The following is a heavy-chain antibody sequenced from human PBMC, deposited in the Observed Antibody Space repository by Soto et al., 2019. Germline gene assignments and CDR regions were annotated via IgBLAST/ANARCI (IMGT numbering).Heavy chain of an antibody. CDR3: ARSSGVSTPDFDY. CDR2: ISHDGSIK. J-gene: IGHJ4*02. V-gene: IGHV3-30-3*01. D-gene: IGHD3-10*01. CDR1: GFKFSNYA. Sequence: GGSLRLSCAASGFKFSNYAIHWVRQAPGKGLEWVAVISHDGSIKYYTDSVKGRFTISRDNSLHTVYLQMNSLGPEDTAVYFCARSSGVSTPDFDYWGQGALVTVSS.